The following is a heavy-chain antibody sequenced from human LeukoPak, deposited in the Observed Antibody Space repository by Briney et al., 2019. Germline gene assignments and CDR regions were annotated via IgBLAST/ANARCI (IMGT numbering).Heavy chain of an antibody. CDR3: ARDSRVAASDC. CDR1: GYTFTGYY. CDR2: INPNSGGT. V-gene: IGHV1-2*06. D-gene: IGHD2-15*01. Sequence: ASVKVSCKASGYTFTGYYMHWVRQAPGQGLEWMGRINPNSGGTNYAQKFQGGVTMTRDTSISTAYMELSRLRSDDTAVCYCARDSRVAASDCWGQGTLVTVSS. J-gene: IGHJ4*02.